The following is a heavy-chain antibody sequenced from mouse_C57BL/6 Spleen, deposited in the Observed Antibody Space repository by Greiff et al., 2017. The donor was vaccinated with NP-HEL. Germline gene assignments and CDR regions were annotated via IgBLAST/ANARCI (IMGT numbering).Heavy chain of an antibody. CDR3: TRDRATDYFDY. CDR1: GFTFSSYA. CDR2: ISSGGDYI. D-gene: IGHD3-1*01. V-gene: IGHV5-9-1*02. Sequence: EVQRVESGEGLVKPGGSLKLSCAASGFTFSSYAMSWVRQTPEKRLEWVAYISSGGDYIYYADTVKGRFTISRDNARNTLYLQMSSLKSEDTAMYYCTRDRATDYFDYWGQGTTLTVSS. J-gene: IGHJ2*01.